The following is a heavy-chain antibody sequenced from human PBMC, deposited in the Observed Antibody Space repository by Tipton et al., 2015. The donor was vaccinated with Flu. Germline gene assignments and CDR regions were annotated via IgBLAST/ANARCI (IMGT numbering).Heavy chain of an antibody. J-gene: IGHJ4*02. CDR3: ASRRGGDYPYCDY. CDR1: GFSVSSNY. Sequence: QLVQSGGGLIQPGGSLGLSCAASGFSVSSNYMSWVRQAPGKGLEWVSVIHSGGSTYYADSVKGRFTISRDNSKVYLQMNSLRAEDTAVYYCASRRGGDYPYCDYWGQVTLVTVSS. D-gene: IGHD4-17*01. CDR2: IHSGGST. V-gene: IGHV3-53*01.